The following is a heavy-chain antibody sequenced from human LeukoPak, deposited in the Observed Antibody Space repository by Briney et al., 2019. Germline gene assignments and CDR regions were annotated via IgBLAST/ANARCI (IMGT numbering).Heavy chain of an antibody. CDR3: ASGSPNRYDFWSGYYHAEYFQH. J-gene: IGHJ1*01. D-gene: IGHD3-3*01. CDR1: GHSISSGYY. CDR2: MYHRGST. V-gene: IGHV4-38-2*01. Sequence: SETLSLTCSVSGHSISSGYYWGWIRQPPGKGLEWIGTMYHRGSTYYNPSLKSRVTMSGDTSKNHFSLKLSSVIAADAAVYYCASGSPNRYDFWSGYYHAEYFQHWGQGTLVTVSS.